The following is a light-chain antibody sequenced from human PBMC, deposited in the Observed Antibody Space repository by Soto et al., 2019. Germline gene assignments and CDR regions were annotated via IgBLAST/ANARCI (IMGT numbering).Light chain of an antibody. J-gene: IGKJ2*01. CDR3: QQYATSPHT. CDR1: QSVSTSQ. Sequence: EIVLTQSPVTLSLSPGESATLSCRASQSVSTSQVAWYQQKPGQAPSLLIYGASSRATGIPDRFSGVGSETDFTLTINRLEPEDVAVYYCQQYATSPHTFGQGTKLEIK. V-gene: IGKV3-20*01. CDR2: GAS.